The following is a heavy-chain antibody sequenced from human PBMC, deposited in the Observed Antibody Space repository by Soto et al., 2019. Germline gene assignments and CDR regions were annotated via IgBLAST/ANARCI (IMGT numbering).Heavy chain of an antibody. CDR1: GFTFSSYG. CDR2: ISFDGRNK. CDR3: AKDRGGVFDY. J-gene: IGHJ4*02. D-gene: IGHD3-16*01. V-gene: IGHV3-30*18. Sequence: QVQLVESGGGVVQPGRSLRLSCAASGFTFSSYGIHWVRQAPGKGLEWVAIISFDGRNKFYADSVKGRFTISRDNSKNPLYLQMNSLKTEDTAVYYCAKDRGGVFDYWGQGTLVTVSS.